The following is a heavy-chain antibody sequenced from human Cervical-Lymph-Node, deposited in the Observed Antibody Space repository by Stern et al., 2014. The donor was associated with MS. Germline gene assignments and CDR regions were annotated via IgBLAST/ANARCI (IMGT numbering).Heavy chain of an antibody. J-gene: IGHJ6*02. V-gene: IGHV1-46*01. CDR3: AIIEGWNGMDV. Sequence: QLVQSGAEVKKPGASVRLSCKASGYNFTTYYMHWVRQAPGQGLEWMGIINPRGGRTSYAQKFLGRVIMTRDPSTSTVYMELSSLRSEDTAVYYCAIIEGWNGMDVWGQGTTVIASS. CDR1: GYNFTTYY. CDR2: INPRGGRT. D-gene: IGHD1-26*01.